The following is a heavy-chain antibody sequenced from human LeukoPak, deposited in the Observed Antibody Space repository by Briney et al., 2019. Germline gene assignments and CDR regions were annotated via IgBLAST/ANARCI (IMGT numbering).Heavy chain of an antibody. J-gene: IGHJ4*02. CDR3: VKEDSQTPGGDY. CDR2: ISGSGSST. V-gene: IGHV3-23*01. CDR1: GFTFTNYA. Sequence: PGGSLRLSCAASGFTFTNYAMSWVRQAPGKGLEWVSVISGSGSSTYYADSVKGRFTISRDNSKKTVYFQMSSLRVEDTAVYYCVKEDSQTPGGDYWGQGTLVTVSS. D-gene: IGHD3-10*01.